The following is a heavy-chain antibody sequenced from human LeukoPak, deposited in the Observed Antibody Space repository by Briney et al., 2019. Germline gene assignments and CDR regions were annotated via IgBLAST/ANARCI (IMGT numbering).Heavy chain of an antibody. V-gene: IGHV3-74*01. CDR1: GFTFSSYW. J-gene: IGHJ6*03. Sequence: GGSLRLSCAASGFTFSSYWMHWVRQAPGKGLVWVSRINSDGSSTSYADSEKGRFTISRDNAKNTLYLQMNSLRAEDTAVYYCARPDYYYYYMDVWGKGTTVTVSS. CDR2: INSDGSST. CDR3: ARPDYYYYYMDV.